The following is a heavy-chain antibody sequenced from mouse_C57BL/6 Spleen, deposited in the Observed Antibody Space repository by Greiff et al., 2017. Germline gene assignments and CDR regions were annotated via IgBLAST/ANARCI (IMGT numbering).Heavy chain of an antibody. CDR3: ARSEYDGYYYYAMDY. Sequence: QVQLQQSGAELARPGASVTLSCKASGYTFTSYGISWVKQRTGQGLEWIGEIYPRSGNTYYNEKFKGKATLTADKSSSTAYMELRSLTSEDSAVYFCARSEYDGYYYYAMDYWGQGTSVTVSS. J-gene: IGHJ4*01. D-gene: IGHD2-3*01. V-gene: IGHV1-81*01. CDR2: IYPRSGNT. CDR1: GYTFTSYG.